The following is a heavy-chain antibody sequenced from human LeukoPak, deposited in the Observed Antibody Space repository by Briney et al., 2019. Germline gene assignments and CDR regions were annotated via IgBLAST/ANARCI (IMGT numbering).Heavy chain of an antibody. J-gene: IGHJ4*02. CDR3: ARGRERLWFRDLSGADFDY. CDR1: GGSFSGYY. D-gene: IGHD3-10*01. CDR2: INQSGST. V-gene: IGHV4-34*01. Sequence: SETLSLTCAVYGGSFSGYYWSWIRQPPGKGLEWIGEINQSGSTNYNPSLKSRVTISVDTSKNQFSLKLSSVTAADTAVYYCARGRERLWFRDLSGADFDYWGQGTLVTVSS.